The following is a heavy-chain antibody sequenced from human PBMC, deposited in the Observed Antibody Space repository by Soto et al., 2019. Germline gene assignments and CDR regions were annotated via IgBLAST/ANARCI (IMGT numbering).Heavy chain of an antibody. CDR2: ISSSGSTI. CDR3: ANDYVALGYCSSTSCMPLAFDY. D-gene: IGHD2-2*01. V-gene: IGHV3-11*01. J-gene: IGHJ4*02. Sequence: PGGSLRLSCAASGFTFSDYYMSWIRQAPGKGQEWVSYISSSGSTIYYADSVKDRFTISRDNSKNSLYLQMNSLRAEDTAVYYCANDYVALGYCSSTSCMPLAFDYWGQGTLVTVSS. CDR1: GFTFSDYY.